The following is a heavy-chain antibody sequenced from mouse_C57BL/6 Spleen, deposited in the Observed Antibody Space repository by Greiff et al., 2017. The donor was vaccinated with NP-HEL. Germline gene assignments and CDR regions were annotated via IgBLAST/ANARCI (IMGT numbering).Heavy chain of an antibody. Sequence: EVHLVESGGGLVKPGGSLKLSCAASGFTFSDYGMHWVRQAPEKGLEWVAYISSGSSTIYYADTVKGRFTISRDNAKNTLFLQMTSLGSEDTAMYYCARCSNYDYYAMDYWGQGTSVTVSS. CDR2: ISSGSSTI. V-gene: IGHV5-17*01. J-gene: IGHJ4*01. CDR3: ARCSNYDYYAMDY. CDR1: GFTFSDYG. D-gene: IGHD2-5*01.